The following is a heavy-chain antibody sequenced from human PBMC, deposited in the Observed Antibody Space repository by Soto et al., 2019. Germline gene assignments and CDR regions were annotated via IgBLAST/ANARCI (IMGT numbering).Heavy chain of an antibody. D-gene: IGHD4-17*01. CDR3: ARHVFTVTSANSKYYFDY. Sequence: SETLSLTCAVYGGSFSGYYWSWIRQPPGKGLEWIGEINHSGSTNYNPSLKSRVTISVDTSKNQFSLKLSSVTAADTAVYYCARHVFTVTSANSKYYFDYWGQGTLVTVSS. V-gene: IGHV4-34*01. CDR1: GGSFSGYY. J-gene: IGHJ4*02. CDR2: INHSGST.